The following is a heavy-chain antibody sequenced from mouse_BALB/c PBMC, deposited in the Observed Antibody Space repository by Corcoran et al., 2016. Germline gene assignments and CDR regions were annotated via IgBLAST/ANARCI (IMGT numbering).Heavy chain of an antibody. CDR3: ARWGYGSSPYYFDS. V-gene: IGHV9-3-1*01. CDR2: INTYTGEP. CDR1: GYTFTNYG. D-gene: IGHD1-1*01. J-gene: IGHJ2*01. Sequence: QIQLVQSGPELKKPGETVKISCKASGYTFTNYGMNWVKQAPGKGLKWMGWINTYTGEPTYADDFKGRFAFSLETSASTAYLQINNLKNEDTATYFCARWGYGSSPYYFDSWGQSTTLTVSS.